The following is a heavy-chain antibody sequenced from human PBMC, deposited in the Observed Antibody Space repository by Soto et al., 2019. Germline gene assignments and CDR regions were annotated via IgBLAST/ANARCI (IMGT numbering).Heavy chain of an antibody. Sequence: QVQLVQSGAEVKKPGSSVKVSCTASGGTFSSYTISWVRQAPGQGLEWMGRIIPILGIANYAQKFQGRVTITADKSTSTAYMELSSLRSEDTAVYYCARGRDTGAFDYWGQGTLVTVSS. D-gene: IGHD2-8*02. CDR2: IIPILGIA. V-gene: IGHV1-69*02. CDR1: GGTFSSYT. CDR3: ARGRDTGAFDY. J-gene: IGHJ4*02.